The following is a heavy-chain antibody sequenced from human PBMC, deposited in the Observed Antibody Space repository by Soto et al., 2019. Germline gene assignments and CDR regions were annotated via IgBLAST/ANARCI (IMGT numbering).Heavy chain of an antibody. CDR3: ARDTVAGPYFDY. CDR1: GGTFSSYT. V-gene: IGHV1-69*08. CDR2: IIPILGIA. Sequence: QVQLVQSGAEVKKPGSSVKVSCKASGGTFSSYTISWVRQAPGQGLEWMGRIIPILGIANYAQKFQGRVTITADKSTNTAYMELSSLRSEDTAVYYCARDTVAGPYFDYWGQGTLVTVSS. D-gene: IGHD6-19*01. J-gene: IGHJ4*02.